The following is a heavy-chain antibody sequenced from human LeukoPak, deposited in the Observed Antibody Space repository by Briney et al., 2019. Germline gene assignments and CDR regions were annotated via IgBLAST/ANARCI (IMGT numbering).Heavy chain of an antibody. CDR1: GGSISSYY. CDR2: IYSSGST. CDR3: ARIWRSILHSRYYFDY. V-gene: IGHV4-59*13. D-gene: IGHD2-15*01. J-gene: IGHJ4*02. Sequence: PSETLSLTCTVSGGSISSYYWSWIRQPPGKGLEWIAYIYSSGSTNYNPSLKSRVTMSVDTSKNQFSLNLSSATAADTAVYYCARIWRSILHSRYYFDYWGQGTLVTVSS.